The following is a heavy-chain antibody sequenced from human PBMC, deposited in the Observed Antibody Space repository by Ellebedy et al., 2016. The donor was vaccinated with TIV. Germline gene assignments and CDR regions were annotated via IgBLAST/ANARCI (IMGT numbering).Heavy chain of an antibody. CDR2: INPSGGST. Sequence: ASVKVSXXASGYTFTSYYMHWVRQAPGQGLEWMGIINPSGGSTSYAQKFQGRVTMTRDTSTSTVYMELSSLRSEDTAVYYCARGEIQLWIPPHFDYWGQGTLVTVSS. D-gene: IGHD5-18*01. CDR3: ARGEIQLWIPPHFDY. CDR1: GYTFTSYY. J-gene: IGHJ4*02. V-gene: IGHV1-46*01.